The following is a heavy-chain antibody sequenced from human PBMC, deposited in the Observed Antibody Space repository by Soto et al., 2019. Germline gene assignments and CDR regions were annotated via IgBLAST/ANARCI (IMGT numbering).Heavy chain of an antibody. CDR2: ISGSGATT. CDR3: AKRGRAVDL. J-gene: IGHJ5*02. D-gene: IGHD3-10*01. V-gene: IGHV3-23*01. CDR1: GFTFSGSA. Sequence: GGSLRLSCAASGFTFSGSAMSWVRQAPGKGLEWVSSISGSGATTYYSDSVKGRFTISRDDSKNTLYLQMNSLRAEDTAVYFCAKRGRAVDLWGQGTLVTVSS.